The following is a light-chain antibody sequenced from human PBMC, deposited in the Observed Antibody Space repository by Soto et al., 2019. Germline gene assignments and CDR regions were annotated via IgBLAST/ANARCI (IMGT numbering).Light chain of an antibody. CDR1: QGSSSY. CDR2: AAS. J-gene: IGKJ4*01. Sequence: DFQLTQSPSFLSASVGDRVTITCRASQGSSSYVAWYQQKPGKAPKLLIYAASTLQSGVPSRFSGSGSGTEFTLTISSLQPEDFATYYCQQVNSYRSTCGGGTKVEIK. CDR3: QQVNSYRST. V-gene: IGKV1-9*01.